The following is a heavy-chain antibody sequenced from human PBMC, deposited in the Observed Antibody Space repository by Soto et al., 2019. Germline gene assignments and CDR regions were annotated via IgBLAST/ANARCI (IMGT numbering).Heavy chain of an antibody. J-gene: IGHJ4*02. CDR3: ARDPQVFDY. Sequence: QVQLVQSGAEVKKPGASVKVSCKASGYTFTSYGISWVRQAPGQGLEWMGWISAYNGNTKYAQKFQGRVTMTTDTSMSTAYMELRSLRTEDTVVYYCARDPQVFDYCGQGTLVTVSS. V-gene: IGHV1-18*04. CDR1: GYTFTSYG. CDR2: ISAYNGNT.